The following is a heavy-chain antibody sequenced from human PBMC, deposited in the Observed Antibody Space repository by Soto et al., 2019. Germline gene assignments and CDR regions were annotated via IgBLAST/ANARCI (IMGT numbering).Heavy chain of an antibody. CDR2: ISCCGGST. Sequence: GGSLRLSCEASGFNFKKFAMGWVRQAPGEGLEWVSGISCCGGSTFYADSVKGRFSLARDDSKNTLSLQLNSLRVEDTAHYYCAKADGEQWLIPHLDDWGQGTQVTVSS. CDR1: GFNFKKFA. CDR3: AKADGEQWLIPHLDD. V-gene: IGHV3-23*01. J-gene: IGHJ1*01. D-gene: IGHD6-19*01.